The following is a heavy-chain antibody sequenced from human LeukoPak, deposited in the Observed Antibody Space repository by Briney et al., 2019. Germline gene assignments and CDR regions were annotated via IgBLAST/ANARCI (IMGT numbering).Heavy chain of an antibody. J-gene: IGHJ4*02. Sequence: GASVKVSCKASGYTFTGYYMHWVRQAPGQGLEWMGWMNPNSGNTGYAQKFQGRVTMTRNTSISTAYMELSSLRSEDTAVYYCARGVGYGSYYFDYWGQGTLVTVSS. CDR3: ARGVGYGSYYFDY. CDR1: GYTFTGYY. D-gene: IGHD3-10*01. CDR2: MNPNSGNT. V-gene: IGHV1-8*02.